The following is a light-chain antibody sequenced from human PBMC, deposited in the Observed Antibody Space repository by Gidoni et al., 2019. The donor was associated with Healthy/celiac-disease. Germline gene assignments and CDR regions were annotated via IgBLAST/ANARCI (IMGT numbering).Light chain of an antibody. J-gene: IGKJ1*01. V-gene: IGKV2-28*01. CDR1: HSLLHSNRYNY. Sequence: DIVMTQSPLSLPVTPGEPASISCRSSHSLLHSNRYNYLDWYLQKPGQSPQLLIYLGSNRASGVPDRFSGSGSGTDFTLKISRVEAEDVGVYYCMQALQTPRTFGQGTKVEIK. CDR3: MQALQTPRT. CDR2: LGS.